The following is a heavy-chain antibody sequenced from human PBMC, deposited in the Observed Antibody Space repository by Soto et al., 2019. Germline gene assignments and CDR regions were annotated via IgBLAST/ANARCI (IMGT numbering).Heavy chain of an antibody. V-gene: IGHV3-20*04. D-gene: IGHD2-15*01. CDR1: GFTFDDYG. Sequence: RPGGSLRLSCAASGFTFDDYGMSWVRQAPGKGLEWVSGINWNGGSTGYADSVKGRFTISRDNAKNSLYLQMNSLRAEDTALYYCARVKGHCSGGSCDAFDIWGQGTMVTVSS. J-gene: IGHJ3*02. CDR2: INWNGGST. CDR3: ARVKGHCSGGSCDAFDI.